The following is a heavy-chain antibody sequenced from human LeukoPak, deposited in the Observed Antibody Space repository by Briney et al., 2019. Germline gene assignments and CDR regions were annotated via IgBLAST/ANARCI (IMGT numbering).Heavy chain of an antibody. CDR2: ISAYNSNT. J-gene: IGHJ4*02. V-gene: IGHV1-18*01. CDR3: AREPSSGYYYDYFDY. Sequence: GASVEVSCKASGYTFTSYGINWVRQAPGQGLEWMGWISAYNSNTHYAQKLQGRVTMTTDTSTSTAYMEVRSLRSDDTAVYYCAREPSSGYYYDYFDYWGQGTLVTVSS. D-gene: IGHD3-22*01. CDR1: GYTFTSYG.